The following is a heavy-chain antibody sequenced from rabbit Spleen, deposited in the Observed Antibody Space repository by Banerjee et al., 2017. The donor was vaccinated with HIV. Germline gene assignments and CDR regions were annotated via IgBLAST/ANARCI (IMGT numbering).Heavy chain of an antibody. CDR2: IYTGNGKT. CDR3: ARERDGTDGYGGLVYATEGMDL. CDR1: GFSFSSSYD. V-gene: IGHV1S45*01. J-gene: IGHJ6*01. D-gene: IGHD3-1*01. Sequence: QEQLVESGGGLVKPGASLTLTCTASGFSFSSSYDMCWVRQAPGKGLEWIGCIYTGNGKTYYASWAKGRFTISKSSSTTVTLQMTSLTAADTATYFCARERDGTDGYGGLVYATEGMDLWGQGTLVTVS.